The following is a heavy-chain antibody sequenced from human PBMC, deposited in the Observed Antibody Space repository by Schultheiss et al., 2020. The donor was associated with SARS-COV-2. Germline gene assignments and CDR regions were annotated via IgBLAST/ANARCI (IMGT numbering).Heavy chain of an antibody. J-gene: IGHJ2*01. D-gene: IGHD3-10*01. CDR1: GFTFSSYG. V-gene: IGHV4-59*12. Sequence: GSLRLSCAASGFTFSSYGMHWVRQPPGKGLEWIGYIYYSGSTNYNPSLKSRVTISVDTSKNQFSLKLSSVTAADTAVYYCARDRTYYYAFDLWGRGTLVTVSS. CDR2: IYYSGST. CDR3: ARDRTYYYAFDL.